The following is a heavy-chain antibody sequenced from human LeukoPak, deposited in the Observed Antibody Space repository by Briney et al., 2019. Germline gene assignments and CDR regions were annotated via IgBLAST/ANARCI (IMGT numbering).Heavy chain of an antibody. V-gene: IGHV1-18*01. D-gene: IGHD3-9*01. J-gene: IGHJ4*02. CDR1: GYRFTSYG. Sequence: ASVKVSRKASGYRFTSYGISWVRQAPGQGLEWMGWISAYNGNTNYAQKPQGRVTMTTDTSTSTAYMELRSLRSDDTAVYYCARGGDGDILTGLVFDYWGQGTLVTVSS. CDR3: ARGGDGDILTGLVFDY. CDR2: ISAYNGNT.